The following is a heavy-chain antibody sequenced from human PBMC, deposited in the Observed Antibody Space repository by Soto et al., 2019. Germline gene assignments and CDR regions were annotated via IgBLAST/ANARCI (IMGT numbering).Heavy chain of an antibody. CDR1: GGSISSSSYY. D-gene: IGHD4-4*01. V-gene: IGHV4-39*07. CDR2: IYYSGST. CDR3: ARFIDYSAPYYYYGMDV. Sequence: PSETLSLTCTVSGGSISSSSYYWGWIRQPPGKGLEWIGSIYYSGSTYYNPSLKSRVTISVDTSKNQFSPKLSSVTAADTAVYYCARFIDYSAPYYYYGMDVWGQGTTVTVSS. J-gene: IGHJ6*02.